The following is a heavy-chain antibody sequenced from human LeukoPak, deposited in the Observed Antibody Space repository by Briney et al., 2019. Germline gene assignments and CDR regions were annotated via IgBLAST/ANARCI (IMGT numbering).Heavy chain of an antibody. CDR2: ISGSGGST. CDR3: AKDSGVTYYYYYMDV. CDR1: GFTFSSYA. D-gene: IGHD2-8*01. Sequence: GGSLRLSCAASGFTFSSYAMSWVRQAPGKGLEWVSAISGSGGSTYYADSVKGWFTISRDNSKNTLYLQMNSLRAEDTAVYYCAKDSGVTYYYYYMDVWGKGTTVTVSS. V-gene: IGHV3-23*01. J-gene: IGHJ6*03.